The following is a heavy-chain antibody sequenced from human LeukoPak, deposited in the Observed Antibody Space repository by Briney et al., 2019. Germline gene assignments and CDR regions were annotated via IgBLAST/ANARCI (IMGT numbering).Heavy chain of an antibody. D-gene: IGHD6-19*01. CDR2: FDPEDGET. Sequence: GASVKVSCKVSGYTLTELSMHWVRQAPGNGLEWMGGFDPEDGETIYAQRFQGRVTMTEDTSTDTAYMELSSLRSEDTAVYYCATGDSSGWYYFDYWGQGTLVTVSS. CDR1: GYTLTELS. CDR3: ATGDSSGWYYFDY. V-gene: IGHV1-24*01. J-gene: IGHJ4*02.